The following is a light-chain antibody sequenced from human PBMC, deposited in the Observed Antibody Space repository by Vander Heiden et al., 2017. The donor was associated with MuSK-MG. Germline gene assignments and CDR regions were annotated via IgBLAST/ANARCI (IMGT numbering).Light chain of an antibody. J-gene: IGLJ3*02. Sequence: QSALPQPPSASGSHGPPVTITCTATSRGAGGYNYVAWYQQHPGKAPKLMIYEVNKRPSGVPARFSGSKSGNTASLTVSGLQAEDEADYYCSSYAGSNNWVFGGGTKLTVL. V-gene: IGLV2-8*01. CDR2: EVN. CDR3: SSYAGSNNWV. CDR1: SRGAGGYNY.